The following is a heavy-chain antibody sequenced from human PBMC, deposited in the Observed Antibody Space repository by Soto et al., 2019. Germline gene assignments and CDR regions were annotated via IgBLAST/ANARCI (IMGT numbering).Heavy chain of an antibody. D-gene: IGHD6-19*01. CDR3: AKGGYSSGWYGY. CDR2: ISWNSGSI. J-gene: IGHJ4*02. CDR1: GFTFDDYA. V-gene: IGHV3-9*01. Sequence: EVQLVESGGGLVQPGRSLRLSCAASGFTFDDYAMHWVRQAPGKGLEWVSGISWNSGSIGYADSVKGRFTISRDNAKNSLYLKMNSLRAEDTALYYCAKGGYSSGWYGYWGQGTLVTVSS.